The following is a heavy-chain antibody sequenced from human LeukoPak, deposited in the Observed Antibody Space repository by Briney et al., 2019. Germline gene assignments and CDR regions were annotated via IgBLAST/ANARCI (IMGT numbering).Heavy chain of an antibody. Sequence: SETLSLTCTVSGGSISSSSYYWGWIRQPPGKGLEWIGSIYYSGSTYYNPSLKSRVTMSVDTSKNQFSLKLSSVTAADTAVYYCARGPPDILTGYYFGRNDNWFDPWGQGTLVTVSS. CDR3: ARGPPDILTGYYFGRNDNWFDP. V-gene: IGHV4-39*01. CDR2: IYYSGST. CDR1: GGSISSSSYY. D-gene: IGHD3-9*01. J-gene: IGHJ5*02.